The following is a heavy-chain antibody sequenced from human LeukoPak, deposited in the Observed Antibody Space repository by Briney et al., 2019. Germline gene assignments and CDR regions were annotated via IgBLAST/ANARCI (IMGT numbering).Heavy chain of an antibody. CDR2: IYTTRTT. J-gene: IGHJ4*02. Sequence: SETLSLTCTVSGGSINSYYWGWIRQPAGKGLEWIGRIYTTRTTSYNPSLKSRVTISVDTSKNQFYLKLTSVTAADTAMYYCARAGYTISYYSLDYWGQGSLVTVSS. D-gene: IGHD1-26*01. V-gene: IGHV4-4*07. CDR1: GGSINSYY. CDR3: ARAGYTISYYSLDY.